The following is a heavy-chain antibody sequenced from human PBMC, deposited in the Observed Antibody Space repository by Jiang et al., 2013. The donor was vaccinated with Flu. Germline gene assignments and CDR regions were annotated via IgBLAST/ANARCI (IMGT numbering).Heavy chain of an antibody. V-gene: IGHV1-2*02. CDR3: ASSTYYDFWSGYWGDSRYYYYYGMDV. J-gene: IGHJ6*02. CDR1: GYTFTGYY. D-gene: IGHD3-3*01. CDR2: INPNSGGT. Sequence: QLVESGAEVKKPGASVKVSCKASGYTFTGYYMHWVRQAPGQGLEWMGWINPNSGGTNYAQKFQGRVTMTRDTSISTAYMELSRLRSDDTAVYYCASSTYYDFWSGYWGDSRYYYYYGMDVWGQGTTVTVSS.